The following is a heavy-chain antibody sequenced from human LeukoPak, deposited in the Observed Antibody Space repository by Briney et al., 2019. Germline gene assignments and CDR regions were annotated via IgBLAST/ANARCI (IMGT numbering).Heavy chain of an antibody. CDR3: ARTYGYGYYSDY. CDR1: GYTFTSYW. D-gene: IGHD5-18*01. Sequence: GESLKISCKGTGYTFTSYWIGWVRQMPGKGLEWMGRIDPSDSYTNYSPSFQGHVTISADKSISTAYLQWSSLKASDTAMYYCARTYGYGYYSDYWGQGTLVTVSS. J-gene: IGHJ4*02. V-gene: IGHV5-10-1*01. CDR2: IDPSDSYT.